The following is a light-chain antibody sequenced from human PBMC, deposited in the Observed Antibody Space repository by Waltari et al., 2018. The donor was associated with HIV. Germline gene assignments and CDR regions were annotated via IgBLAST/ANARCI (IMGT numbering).Light chain of an antibody. CDR2: DVS. V-gene: IGLV2-11*01. Sequence: QSALTQPRSVSGSPGQSVTISCTGTRSDVGGYNYVSWYQQHPGKAPKLLIKDVSTRPSGVPERFTGSKSGNTASLTISSLQAEVEADYYCCADTGAYTSGVFGAGTQLTVL. CDR3: CADTGAYTSGV. CDR1: RSDVGGYNY. J-gene: IGLJ3*02.